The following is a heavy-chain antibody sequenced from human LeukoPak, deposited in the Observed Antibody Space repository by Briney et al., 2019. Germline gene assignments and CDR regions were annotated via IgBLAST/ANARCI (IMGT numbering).Heavy chain of an antibody. CDR1: GGSISSYY. Sequence: SETLSLTCTVSGGSISSYYWSWIRQPPGKGLEWIGYIYYSGSTNYNPSLKSRVTISVDRSKNQFSLKLSSVTAADTAVYYCAREAYDSSGYYYGYWGQGTLVTVSS. D-gene: IGHD3-22*01. CDR2: IYYSGST. CDR3: AREAYDSSGYYYGY. V-gene: IGHV4-59*12. J-gene: IGHJ4*02.